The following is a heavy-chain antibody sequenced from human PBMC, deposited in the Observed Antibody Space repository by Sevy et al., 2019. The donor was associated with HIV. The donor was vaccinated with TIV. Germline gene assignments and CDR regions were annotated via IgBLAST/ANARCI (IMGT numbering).Heavy chain of an antibody. J-gene: IGHJ4*02. Sequence: ASVKVSCKASGYTFTSYGISWVRQAPGQGLEWMGWISAYNGNTNYAQKLQGRVTMTTDTSTSTAYMELRSLGSDDTAVYYCAGSRGYSSSWYGGGLYYFDYWGQGTLVTVSS. CDR1: GYTFTSYG. V-gene: IGHV1-18*04. CDR3: AGSRGYSSSWYGGGLYYFDY. D-gene: IGHD6-13*01. CDR2: ISAYNGNT.